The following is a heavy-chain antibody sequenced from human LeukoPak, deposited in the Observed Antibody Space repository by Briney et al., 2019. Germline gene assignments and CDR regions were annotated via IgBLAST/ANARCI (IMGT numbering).Heavy chain of an antibody. Sequence: SETLSLTCAVYGGSFSGYYWSWIRQPPGKGLEWIGEINHSGSTNYNPSLKSRFTISVDTSKNQSSLKLSSVTAADTAVYYCARGLSYYDFWSGLNLNWFDPWGQGTLVTVSS. CDR1: GGSFSGYY. D-gene: IGHD3-3*01. J-gene: IGHJ5*02. V-gene: IGHV4-34*01. CDR2: INHSGST. CDR3: ARGLSYYDFWSGLNLNWFDP.